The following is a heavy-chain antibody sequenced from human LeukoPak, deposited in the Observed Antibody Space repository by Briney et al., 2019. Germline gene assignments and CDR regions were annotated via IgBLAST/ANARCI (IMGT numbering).Heavy chain of an antibody. Sequence: GGSLRLSCAASGFTFSSYSMHWVRQAPGKGLEWVAVISYDGSNKYYADSVKGRFTISRDNSKNTLYLQMNSLRVEDTAVYYCARRDDYNYHYYYMDVWGKGTAVTVSS. CDR2: ISYDGSNK. V-gene: IGHV3-30*04. D-gene: IGHD5-24*01. J-gene: IGHJ6*03. CDR3: ARRDDYNYHYYYMDV. CDR1: GFTFSSYS.